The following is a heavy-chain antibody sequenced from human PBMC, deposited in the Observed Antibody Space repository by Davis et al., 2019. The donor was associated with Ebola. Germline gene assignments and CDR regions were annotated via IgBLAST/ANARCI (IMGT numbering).Heavy chain of an antibody. V-gene: IGHV3-30*18. CDR2: ISYDGSNK. CDR3: AKRDIAARSVYYYGMDV. J-gene: IGHJ6*02. D-gene: IGHD6-6*01. Sequence: GGSLRLSCAASGFTFSSYGMHWVRQAPGKGLEWVAVISYDGSNKYYADSVKGRFTISRDNSKNTLYLQMNSLRAEDTAVYYCAKRDIAARSVYYYGMDVWGQGTTVTVSS. CDR1: GFTFSSYG.